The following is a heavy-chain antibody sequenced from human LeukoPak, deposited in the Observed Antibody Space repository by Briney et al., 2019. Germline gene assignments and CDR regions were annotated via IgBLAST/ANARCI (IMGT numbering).Heavy chain of an antibody. Sequence: SQTLSLTCAVSGGSISSGGYSWSWIRQPPGRGLEWIGYIYHSGSTYYNPSLKSRVTISVDRSKNQFSLKLSSVTAADTAVYYCARDPATIGTDIWGQGTLVTVSS. CDR3: ARDPATIGTDI. CDR2: IYHSGST. D-gene: IGHD1-14*01. J-gene: IGHJ4*02. V-gene: IGHV4-30-2*01. CDR1: GGSISSGGYS.